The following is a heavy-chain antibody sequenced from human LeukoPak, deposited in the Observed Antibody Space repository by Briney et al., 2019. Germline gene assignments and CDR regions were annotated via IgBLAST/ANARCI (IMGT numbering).Heavy chain of an antibody. Sequence: GGSLRLSCAASGFTFSSYGMHWVRQAPGKGLEWVAVISYDGSNKYYADSVKGRFTISRDNSKNTLYLQMNSLRAEDTAVYYRAKDRIAAHGWFDPWGQGTLVTVSS. CDR1: GFTFSSYG. CDR3: AKDRIAAHGWFDP. V-gene: IGHV3-30*18. J-gene: IGHJ5*02. D-gene: IGHD6-6*01. CDR2: ISYDGSNK.